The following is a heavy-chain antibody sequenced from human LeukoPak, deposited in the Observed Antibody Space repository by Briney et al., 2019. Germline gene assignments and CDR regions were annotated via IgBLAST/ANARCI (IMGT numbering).Heavy chain of an antibody. CDR2: INSDGSST. CDR3: ARALGVYAFDI. CDR1: GFTFSNAW. D-gene: IGHD3-10*01. V-gene: IGHV3-74*01. J-gene: IGHJ3*02. Sequence: GGSLRLSCAASGFTFSNAWMSWVRQAPGKGLEWVSRINSDGSSTSYADSVKGRFTISRDNAKNTLYLQMNSLRAEDTAVYYCARALGVYAFDIWGQGTMATVSS.